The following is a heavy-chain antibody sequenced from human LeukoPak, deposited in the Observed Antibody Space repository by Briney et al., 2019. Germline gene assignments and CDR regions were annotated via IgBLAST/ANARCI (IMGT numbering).Heavy chain of an antibody. D-gene: IGHD3-22*01. CDR1: GFTFSSYA. CDR3: ARDVGRRMYYYDSSDYAFDI. V-gene: IGHV3-30-3*01. CDR2: ISYDGSNK. J-gene: IGHJ3*02. Sequence: GGSLRLSCAAAGFTFSSYAMHWVRQAPGKGLEWVAVISYDGSNKYYADSVKGRFTISRDNSKNTLYLQMNSLRAEDTAVYYCARDVGRRMYYYDSSDYAFDIWGQGTMVTVSS.